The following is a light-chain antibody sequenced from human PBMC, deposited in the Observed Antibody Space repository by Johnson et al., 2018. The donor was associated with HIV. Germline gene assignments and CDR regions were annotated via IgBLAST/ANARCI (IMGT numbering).Light chain of an antibody. J-gene: IGLJ1*01. CDR1: SSNIGNHY. V-gene: IGLV1-51*02. CDR3: GTWDSSLSAYV. CDR2: END. Sequence: QAVLTQPPSVSAAPGQKVTISCSGSSSNIGNHYVSWYQHLPGTAPKLLIYENDKRPSGIPDRFSGSKSGPSATLGITGLQPGDEADYYCGTWDSSLSAYVFGTGTKVTVL.